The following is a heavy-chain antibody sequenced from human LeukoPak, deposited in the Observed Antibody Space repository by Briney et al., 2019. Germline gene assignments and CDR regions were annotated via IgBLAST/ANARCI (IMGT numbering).Heavy chain of an antibody. CDR2: IKQDGSEK. Sequence: AGGSLRLSCAASGFTFSSYWMSWVRQAPGKGLEWVANIKQDGSEKYYVDSVKGRFTISRDNAKNSLYLQMNSLRAEDTAVYYCAAPYDTNAFDIWGQGTVVTVSS. J-gene: IGHJ3*02. D-gene: IGHD3-9*01. CDR1: GFTFSSYW. V-gene: IGHV3-7*01. CDR3: AAPYDTNAFDI.